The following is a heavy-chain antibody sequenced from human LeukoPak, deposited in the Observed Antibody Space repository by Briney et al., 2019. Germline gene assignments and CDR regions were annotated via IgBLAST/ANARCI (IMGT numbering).Heavy chain of an antibody. CDR1: GFTFSSYW. D-gene: IGHD6-13*01. V-gene: IGHV3-74*01. CDR3: ASAIGSIWYEFDY. Sequence: GGSLRLSCAASGFTFSSYWMNWVRQAPGKGLVWVSRIASDGSSTTYADSVKGRFSISRDNAKNTLYLQMNSLRADDTAVYYCASAIGSIWYEFDYWGQGTLVTVSS. J-gene: IGHJ4*02. CDR2: IASDGSST.